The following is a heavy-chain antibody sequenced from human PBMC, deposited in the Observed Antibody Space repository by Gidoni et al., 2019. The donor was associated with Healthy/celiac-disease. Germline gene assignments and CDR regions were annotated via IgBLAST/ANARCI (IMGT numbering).Heavy chain of an antibody. Sequence: QLQLQESGPGLVKPSETLSLTCTVSGGSISSSSYYWGWIRQPPGKGLEWIGSIYYSGSTYYNPSLKSRVTISVDTSKNQFSLKLSSVTAADTAVYYCARQTINYYGSGYGMDVWGQGTTVTVSS. D-gene: IGHD3-10*01. CDR1: GGSISSSSYY. J-gene: IGHJ6*02. CDR2: IYYSGST. CDR3: ARQTINYYGSGYGMDV. V-gene: IGHV4-39*01.